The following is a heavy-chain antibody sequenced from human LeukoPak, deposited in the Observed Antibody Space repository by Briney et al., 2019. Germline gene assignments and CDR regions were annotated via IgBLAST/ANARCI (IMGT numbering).Heavy chain of an antibody. Sequence: SQTLSLTCSVSGGSINGGSYYWSWIRQPAGKPLEWIGHIFTTGSTSYNPSLRTRVTISEDSSKDQFSLKLSSVTAADTAVYYCARTIFNPPKYTLTFDYWGQGTLVTVSS. CDR3: ARTIFNPPKYTLTFDY. CDR1: GGSINGGSYY. V-gene: IGHV4-61*09. J-gene: IGHJ4*02. CDR2: IFTTGST. D-gene: IGHD2-2*02.